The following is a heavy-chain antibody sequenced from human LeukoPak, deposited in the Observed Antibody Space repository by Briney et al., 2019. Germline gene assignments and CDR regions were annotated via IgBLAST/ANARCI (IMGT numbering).Heavy chain of an antibody. Sequence: VKVSCKASGGTFSSYAISWVRQAPGQGLEWMGRIIPILGIANYAQKFQGRVTITADKSTSTAYMELSSLRSEDTAVHYRARDQSESIPFDYWGQGTLVTVSS. CDR3: ARDQSESIPFDY. CDR2: IIPILGIA. J-gene: IGHJ4*02. V-gene: IGHV1-69*04. D-gene: IGHD2-2*02. CDR1: GGTFSSYA.